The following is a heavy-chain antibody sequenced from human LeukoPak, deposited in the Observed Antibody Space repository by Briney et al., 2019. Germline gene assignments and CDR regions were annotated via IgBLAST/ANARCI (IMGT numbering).Heavy chain of an antibody. V-gene: IGHV3-21*01. CDR2: ISSSSSYI. J-gene: IGHJ4*02. D-gene: IGHD1-26*01. Sequence: PGGSLRLSCAASGFTFSSYSMNWVRQAPGKGLEWVSSISSSSSYIYYADSVKGRFTISRDNAKNSLYLQMNSLRAEDTAVYYCARESWVGATSPPDYWGQGTLVTVPS. CDR3: ARESWVGATSPPDY. CDR1: GFTFSSYS.